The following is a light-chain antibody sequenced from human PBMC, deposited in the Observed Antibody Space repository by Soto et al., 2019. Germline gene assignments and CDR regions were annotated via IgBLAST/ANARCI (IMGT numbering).Light chain of an antibody. CDR2: DVS. CDR3: SSYTSSSTAV. J-gene: IGLJ7*01. CDR1: SSDVGGYNY. Sequence: QSVLTQPASVSGSPGQPITISCTGTSSDVGGYNYVSWYQQHPGKAPKLMIYDVSNRPSGVSNRFSGSKSGNTASLTISGLQAEDEADYYCSSYTSSSTAVFGGGTQLTVL. V-gene: IGLV2-14*01.